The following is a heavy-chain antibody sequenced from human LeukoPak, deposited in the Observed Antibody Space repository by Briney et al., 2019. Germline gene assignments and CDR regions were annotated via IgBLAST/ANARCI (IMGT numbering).Heavy chain of an antibody. CDR3: ARSYYYGSGSRVDWFDP. Sequence: GASVKVSCKASGYTLTGYYMHWVRQAPGQGLEWMERINPNSGGTNYAQKFQGRVTMTRDTSISTAYMELSRLRSDDTAVYYCARSYYYGSGSRVDWFDPWGQGTLVTVSS. V-gene: IGHV1-2*06. D-gene: IGHD3-10*01. CDR1: GYTLTGYY. J-gene: IGHJ5*02. CDR2: INPNSGGT.